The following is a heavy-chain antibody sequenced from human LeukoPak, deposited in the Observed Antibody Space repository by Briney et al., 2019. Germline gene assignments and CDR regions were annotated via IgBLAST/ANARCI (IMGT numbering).Heavy chain of an antibody. Sequence: GGSLRLSCAASGFTFSSHALSWVRQTPGKGLEWVSTVSGSGDTTFYADSVKGRITISRDNSRNTLYLQMHSLGVDDTAIYYCAKDLYPGGIQPRWFDYWGQGALVTVSS. CDR3: AKDLYPGGIQPRWFDY. CDR1: GFTFSSHA. D-gene: IGHD5-18*01. V-gene: IGHV3-23*01. J-gene: IGHJ4*02. CDR2: VSGSGDTT.